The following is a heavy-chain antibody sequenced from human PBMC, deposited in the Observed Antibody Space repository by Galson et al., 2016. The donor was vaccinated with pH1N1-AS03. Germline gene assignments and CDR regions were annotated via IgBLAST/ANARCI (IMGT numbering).Heavy chain of an antibody. CDR3: ARDRGSGYDLFHDYYGMDV. Sequence: SVKVSCKASGYTFTSYAMHWVRQAPGQRLEWMGWINAGNGNTKYSQKFQGRVTITRDTSASTAYMELSSLRSEDTALYYCARDRGSGYDLFHDYYGMDVWSQGATDSVDS. CDR2: INAGNGNT. D-gene: IGHD5-12*01. V-gene: IGHV1-3*01. J-gene: IGHJ6*01. CDR1: GYTFTSYA.